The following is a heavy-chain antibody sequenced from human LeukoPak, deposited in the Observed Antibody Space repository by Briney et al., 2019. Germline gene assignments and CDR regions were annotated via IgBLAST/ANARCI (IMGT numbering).Heavy chain of an antibody. CDR2: ISSSSSTI. D-gene: IGHD3-22*01. CDR1: GFTFSSYS. CDR3: ARGGLYYDSSGYPESVDAFDI. J-gene: IGHJ3*02. Sequence: PGGSLRLSCAASGFTFSSYSMNWVRQAPGKGLEWVSYISSSSSTIYYADSVKGRFTISRDNAKNSLYLQMNSLRAEDTAVYYCARGGLYYDSSGYPESVDAFDIWGQGTMVTVSS. V-gene: IGHV3-48*01.